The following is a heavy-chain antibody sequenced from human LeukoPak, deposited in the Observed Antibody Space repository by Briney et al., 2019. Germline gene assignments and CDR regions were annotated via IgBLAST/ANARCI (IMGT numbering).Heavy chain of an antibody. Sequence: GSSVKVSCKASGGTFSSYAISWVRQAPGQGLEWMGRIIPIFGTANYAQKFQGRVTITTDESTSTAYMELSSLRSEDTAVYYCARDLGSYGDYEGPSEVHEPWGQGTLVTVSS. CDR3: ARDLGSYGDYEGPSEVHEP. D-gene: IGHD4-17*01. V-gene: IGHV1-69*05. CDR1: GGTFSSYA. J-gene: IGHJ5*02. CDR2: IIPIFGTA.